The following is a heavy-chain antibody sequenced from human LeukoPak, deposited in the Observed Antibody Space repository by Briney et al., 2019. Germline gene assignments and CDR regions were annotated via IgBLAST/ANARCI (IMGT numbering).Heavy chain of an antibody. CDR3: ARDRDYGELLY. V-gene: IGHV1-18*01. J-gene: IGHJ4*02. CDR1: GYTFTSYG. CDR2: FSAYNGNT. Sequence: ASVKVSCKASGYTFTSYGISWVRQAPGQGLEWMGWFSAYNGNTNNAQKLQGRVTMTTDTSTSTAYMELRSLRSDDTAVYYCARDRDYGELLYWGQGTLVTVSS. D-gene: IGHD4-17*01.